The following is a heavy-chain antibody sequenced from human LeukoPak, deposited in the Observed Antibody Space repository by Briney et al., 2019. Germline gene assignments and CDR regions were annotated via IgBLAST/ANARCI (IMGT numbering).Heavy chain of an antibody. CDR3: ARHDQGYCSGGICYPFDY. CDR1: GGSISTYY. CDR2: IYYSGNT. V-gene: IGHV4-59*08. J-gene: IGHJ4*02. D-gene: IGHD2-15*01. Sequence: PSETLSPTCIVSGGSISTYYWSWIRQPPGKGLEWIGYIYYSGNTNYNPSLKSRVTVSVDTSKNQFSLNLTSVTAADTAVYYCARHDQGYCSGGICYPFDYWGQGTLVTVSS.